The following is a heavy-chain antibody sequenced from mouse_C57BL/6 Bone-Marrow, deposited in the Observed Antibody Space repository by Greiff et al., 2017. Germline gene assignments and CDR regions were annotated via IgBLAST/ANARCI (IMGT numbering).Heavy chain of an antibody. V-gene: IGHV2-2*01. D-gene: IGHD2-12*01. CDR2: IWSGGST. J-gene: IGHJ2*01. CDR3: ATYYSEYFDY. Sequence: VTLVESGPGLVQPSQSLSITCTVPGFSLTSYGVYWVRQSPGKGLEWLGVIWSGGSTDYNAAFISRLSISKDNSKSQVFFKMNSLQADDTAIYYCATYYSEYFDYWGQGTTLTVSS. CDR1: GFSLTSYG.